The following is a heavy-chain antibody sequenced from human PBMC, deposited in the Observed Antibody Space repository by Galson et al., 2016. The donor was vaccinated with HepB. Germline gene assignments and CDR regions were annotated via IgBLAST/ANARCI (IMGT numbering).Heavy chain of an antibody. CDR1: GFTSDHYA. CDR2: ISWNSGSI. J-gene: IGHJ3*02. V-gene: IGHV3-9*02. Sequence: SLRLSCAASGFTSDHYAMHWVRQAPGKGLEWVSGISWNSGSIGYADSVKGRFTISRDNAKNSLYLQMNSLRAEDTALYYCAKDSGAYYYDSSGHRRSAFDIWGQGTVVTVSS. CDR3: AKDSGAYYYDSSGHRRSAFDI. D-gene: IGHD3-22*01.